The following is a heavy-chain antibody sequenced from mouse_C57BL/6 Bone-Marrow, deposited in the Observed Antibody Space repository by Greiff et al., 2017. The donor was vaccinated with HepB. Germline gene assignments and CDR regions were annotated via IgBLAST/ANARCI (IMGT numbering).Heavy chain of an antibody. CDR3: ARDYGSSYGFAY. CDR2: INPSTGGT. V-gene: IGHV1-42*01. Sequence: EVMLVESGPELVKPGASVKISCKASGYSFTGYYMNWVKQSPEKSLEWIGEINPSTGGTTYNQKFKAKATLTVDKSSSTAYMQLKSLTSEDSAVYYCARDYGSSYGFAYWGQGTLVTVSA. J-gene: IGHJ3*01. D-gene: IGHD1-1*01. CDR1: GYSFTGYY.